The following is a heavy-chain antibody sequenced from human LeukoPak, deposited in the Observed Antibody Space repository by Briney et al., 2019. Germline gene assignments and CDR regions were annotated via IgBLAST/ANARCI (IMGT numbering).Heavy chain of an antibody. V-gene: IGHV3-30*01. CDR3: ARVFHPFEGKLGTTLDAFDI. D-gene: IGHD4-11*01. CDR1: GFTFSSYA. J-gene: IGHJ3*02. Sequence: GGSLRLPCAASGFTFSSYAMHWVRQAPGKGLEGVAVISYDGSNKYYADSVKGRFTISRDNSKNTLYLQMNSLRAEDTAVYYCARVFHPFEGKLGTTLDAFDIWGQGTMVTVSS. CDR2: ISYDGSNK.